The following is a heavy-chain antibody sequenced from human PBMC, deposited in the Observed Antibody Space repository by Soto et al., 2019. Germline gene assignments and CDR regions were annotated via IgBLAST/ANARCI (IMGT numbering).Heavy chain of an antibody. J-gene: IGHJ4*02. D-gene: IGHD2-15*01. CDR3: ARDGGRGSGGTCWTN. V-gene: IGHV4-31*03. Sequence: QVHLQESGPGLVKPSQTLSLICSVSGVSIDSGGYYWSWIRQRPGKGLEWIGYIYHRGGGTFYTPALTSRAAISIDTSKILLLLDLTSTTAADTAVYYCARDGGRGSGGTCWTNWCQGTLVTVSS. CDR2: IYHRGGGT. CDR1: GVSIDSGGYY.